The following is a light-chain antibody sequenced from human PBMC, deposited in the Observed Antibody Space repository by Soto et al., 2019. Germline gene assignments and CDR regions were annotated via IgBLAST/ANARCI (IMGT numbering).Light chain of an antibody. V-gene: IGLV2-14*01. Sequence: QSVLTQPASVSGSLEQSITISCTGTSSDVGAYNYVSWYQQHPDKAPKLLIFEVTNRPSGVSGRFSGSKSGITASLSISGLQPEDEADYYCTSYSSSSPVLFGGGTKVTVL. J-gene: IGLJ2*01. CDR3: TSYSSSSPVL. CDR1: SSDVGAYNY. CDR2: EVT.